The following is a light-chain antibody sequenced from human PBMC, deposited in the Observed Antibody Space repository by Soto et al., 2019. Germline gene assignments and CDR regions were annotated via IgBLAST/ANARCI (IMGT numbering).Light chain of an antibody. J-gene: IGKJ1*01. CDR3: QQRGNWPPTWT. Sequence: ATCSLTPVENAHFPCQSNQSIVYYLAGYQENPGQAPRLLIYDASIRATGIPARFSGSWSGTDFTLTINGLEPEESAVYYCQQRGNWPPTWTCGQGTKVDIK. CDR1: QSIVYY. V-gene: IGKV3-11*01. CDR2: DAS.